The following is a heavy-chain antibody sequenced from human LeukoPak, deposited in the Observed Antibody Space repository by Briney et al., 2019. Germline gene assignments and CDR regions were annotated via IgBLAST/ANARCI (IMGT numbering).Heavy chain of an antibody. J-gene: IGHJ5*02. CDR1: GSTFSSYA. CDR2: ISYDGSNK. Sequence: GRSLRLSCAASGSTFSSYAMHWVRQAPGKGLEWVAVISYDGSNKYYADSVKGRFTISRDNSKNTLYLQMNSLRAEDTAVYYCARDDPQYSSSYGPFDPWGQGTLVTVSS. V-gene: IGHV3-30-3*01. CDR3: ARDDPQYSSSYGPFDP. D-gene: IGHD6-13*01.